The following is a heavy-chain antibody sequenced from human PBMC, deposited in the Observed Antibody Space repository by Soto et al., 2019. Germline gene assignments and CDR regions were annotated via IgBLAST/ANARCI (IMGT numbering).Heavy chain of an antibody. CDR2: IIPILGIA. CDR1: GGTFSSYT. D-gene: IGHD3-10*01. Sequence: QVQLVQSGAEVKKPGSSVKVSCKASGGTFSSYTISWVRQAPGQGHEWMGRIIPILGIANYAQKFQGRVTITADKSTSTAYMELRSLRSEDTAVYYCARGLESGADYWGQGTLVTVSS. CDR3: ARGLESGADY. J-gene: IGHJ4*02. V-gene: IGHV1-69*02.